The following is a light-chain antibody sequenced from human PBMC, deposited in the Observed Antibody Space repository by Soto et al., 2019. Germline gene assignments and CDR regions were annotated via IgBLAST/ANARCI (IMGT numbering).Light chain of an antibody. CDR3: QHPCTSPLT. CDR2: GAS. J-gene: IGKJ1*01. V-gene: IGKV3-15*01. Sequence: EVVMTQSPATLSVSPGERATLSSRASQTINRNLAWYHQRPGQPPRLLMYGASTRATGIPDRFRGSGSGTEFTLAICSLQSDDCGLSYYQHPCTSPLTFARGTQVDIK. CDR1: QTINRN.